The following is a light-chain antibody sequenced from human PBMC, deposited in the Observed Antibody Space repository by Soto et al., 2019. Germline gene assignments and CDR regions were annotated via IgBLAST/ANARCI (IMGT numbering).Light chain of an antibody. CDR3: QKYHSAPLT. V-gene: IGKV1-27*01. CDR2: AAS. CDR1: HDIRDF. J-gene: IGKJ4*01. Sequence: DIPVTQSPSSLSASLGDRVSITCRASHDIRDFLAWYQQRPGQVPKLLIYAASTLQSGVPSRFRGSGSGTEFTLTISGLQPEDVATYYCQKYHSAPLTFGGGTKVELK.